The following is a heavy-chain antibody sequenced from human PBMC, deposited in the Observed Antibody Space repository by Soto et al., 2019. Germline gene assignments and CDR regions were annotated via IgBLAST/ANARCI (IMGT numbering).Heavy chain of an antibody. CDR1: GYSISSSNW. CDR3: ARREIQGPIDY. J-gene: IGHJ4*02. Sequence: QVQLQESGPGLVKPSDTLSLTCAVSGYSISSSNWWGWIRQPPGKGLEWIGYIYYSGTTYYNPSPKSRVTISVGQVQNQVPLKLASVKAGDPGLYYWARREIQGPIDYWGQGTLVTVSS. V-gene: IGHV4-28*01. CDR2: IYYSGTT. D-gene: IGHD1-26*01.